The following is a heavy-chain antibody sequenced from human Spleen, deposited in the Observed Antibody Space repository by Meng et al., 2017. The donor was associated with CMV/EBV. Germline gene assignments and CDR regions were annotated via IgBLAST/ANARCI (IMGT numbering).Heavy chain of an antibody. CDR1: AGTFSSYA. V-gene: IGHV1-69*05. D-gene: IGHD2-2*01. CDR2: IIPIFGTA. Sequence: SVKVSCKASAGTFSSYAISWVRQAPGQGLEWMGGIIPIFGTANYAQKFQGRVTITTDESTSTAYMELSSLRSEDTAVYYFARAPAATQLAAAYYCYDMDVWGQGTTVTVSS. J-gene: IGHJ6*02. CDR3: ARAPAATQLAAAYYCYDMDV.